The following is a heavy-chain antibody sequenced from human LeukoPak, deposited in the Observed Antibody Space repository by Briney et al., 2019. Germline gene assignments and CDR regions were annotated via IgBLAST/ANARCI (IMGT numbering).Heavy chain of an antibody. J-gene: IGHJ3*02. CDR2: IIPIFGTA. CDR3: ARDVEDGYKDAFDI. CDR1: GGTFSSYA. V-gene: IGHV1-69*05. Sequence: SVKVSCKASGGTFSSYAISWVRQAPGQGLEWMGRIIPIFGTANYAQKFQGRVTITTDESTSTAYMELSSLRSGDTAVYYCARDVEDGYKDAFDIWGQGTMVTVSS. D-gene: IGHD5-24*01.